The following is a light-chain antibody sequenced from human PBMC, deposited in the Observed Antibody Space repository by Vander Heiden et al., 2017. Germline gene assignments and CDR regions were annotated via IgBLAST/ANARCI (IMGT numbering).Light chain of an antibody. CDR3: QVWDGFTDQIV. V-gene: IGLV3-21*02. CDR2: DDS. J-gene: IGLJ2*01. CDR1: NIGRKT. Sequence: SYIPTQPPSLSAAPGQTASLSCGGDNIGRKTVHWYQHKTGQAPLLVVYDDSDRPAGIPARFSGSNSGNTATLTIRRVEVGDEAAYYCQVWDGFTDQIVFGGGTTLTV.